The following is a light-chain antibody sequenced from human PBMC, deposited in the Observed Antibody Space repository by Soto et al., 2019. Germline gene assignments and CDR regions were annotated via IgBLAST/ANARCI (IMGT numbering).Light chain of an antibody. J-gene: IGLJ2*01. V-gene: IGLV1-40*01. CDR2: GNS. CDR3: KSYASSLSVDVV. Sequence: QLVLTQPPSVSGAPGQRVTISCTGSSSNIGAGYDVHWYQQLPGTAPKLLIYGNSNRPSGVPDRFSGSKSGTSASLAITGHQAEEEADFYCKSYASSLSVDVVFGGGTKLTVL. CDR1: SSNIGAGYD.